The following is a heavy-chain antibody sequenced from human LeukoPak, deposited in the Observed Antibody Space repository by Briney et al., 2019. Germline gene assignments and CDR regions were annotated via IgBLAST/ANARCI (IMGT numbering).Heavy chain of an antibody. CDR1: GFTFEDYA. CDR2: ISWNSGSI. D-gene: IGHD1-26*01. V-gene: IGHV3-9*01. CDR3: AKTGYSGSYYEWFDP. J-gene: IGHJ5*02. Sequence: GRSLRLSCAASGFTFEDYAMHWVRQAPGKGLEWVSGISWNSGSIGYADSVKGRFTISRDNAKNSLYLQMNSLRAEDTALYYCAKTGYSGSYYEWFDPWGQGTLVTVSS.